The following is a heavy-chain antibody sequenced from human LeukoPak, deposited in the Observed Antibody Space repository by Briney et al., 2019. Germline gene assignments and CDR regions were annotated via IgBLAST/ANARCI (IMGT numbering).Heavy chain of an antibody. CDR3: ARDKYGGNSNAFDI. CDR1: GFTFSTYA. V-gene: IGHV3-74*01. Sequence: PGGSLRLSCAASGFTFSTYAMSWVRQAPGKGLVWVSRINSDGSSINYADSVKGRFTISRDNAKNTLYLQMNSLRAEDTAMYYCARDKYGGNSNAFDIWGQGTMVSVSS. CDR2: INSDGSSI. D-gene: IGHD4-23*01. J-gene: IGHJ3*02.